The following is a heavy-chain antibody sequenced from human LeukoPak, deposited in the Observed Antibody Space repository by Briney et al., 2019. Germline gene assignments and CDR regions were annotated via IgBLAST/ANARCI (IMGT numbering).Heavy chain of an antibody. V-gene: IGHV4-59*01. CDR2: IYYSGTT. CDR3: ARVSGPLDY. Sequence: SSETLSLTCTVSGGSISSYYWSWIRQPPGKGLEWIGYIYYSGTTNYNPSLKSRVTISVDTSKNQFSLKLSSVTAADTAVYYCARVSGPLDYWGQGTLVTVSS. D-gene: IGHD1-26*01. CDR1: GGSISSYY. J-gene: IGHJ4*02.